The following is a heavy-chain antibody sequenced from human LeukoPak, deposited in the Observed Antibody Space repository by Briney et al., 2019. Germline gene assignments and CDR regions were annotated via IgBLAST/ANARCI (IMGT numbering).Heavy chain of an antibody. Sequence: SETLSLTCTVSGGSVSSGSYYWSWIRQPPGKGLEWIGYIYYSGSTNYNPSLKGRVTISVDTSKNQFSLKLSSVTAADTAVYYCARGSSPNWFDPLGQGTLVTVSS. V-gene: IGHV4-61*01. CDR3: ARGSSPNWFDP. D-gene: IGHD6-6*01. CDR2: IYYSGST. CDR1: GGSVSSGSYY. J-gene: IGHJ5*02.